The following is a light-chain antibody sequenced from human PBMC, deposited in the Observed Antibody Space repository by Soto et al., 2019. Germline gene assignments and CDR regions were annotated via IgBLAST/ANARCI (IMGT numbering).Light chain of an antibody. CDR2: GAS. CDR3: QQYGSSPLT. Sequence: EIVLTQSPGTLSLSPGERATLSCRASQSVTSSYLAWYQQKPGQAPRLLIYGASSRATGIPDRFSGSGSGTDFTLTISRLEPEDFAVYYFQQYGSSPLTFGGGNKVEIK. V-gene: IGKV3-20*01. J-gene: IGKJ4*01. CDR1: QSVTSSY.